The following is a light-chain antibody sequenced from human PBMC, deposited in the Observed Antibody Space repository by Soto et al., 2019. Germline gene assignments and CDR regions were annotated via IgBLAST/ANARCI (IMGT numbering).Light chain of an antibody. Sequence: QSVLTQPPSASGSPGQSVTISCTGTSSDVGGYNSVSWYQQHPGKAPKLMIYEVTKRPSGVPDRFSGYKSGNTASVTVSGLQAEDEADYYCSSYAGRNNLVFGGGTKLTVL. CDR3: SSYAGRNNLV. V-gene: IGLV2-8*01. J-gene: IGLJ2*01. CDR1: SSDVGGYNS. CDR2: EVT.